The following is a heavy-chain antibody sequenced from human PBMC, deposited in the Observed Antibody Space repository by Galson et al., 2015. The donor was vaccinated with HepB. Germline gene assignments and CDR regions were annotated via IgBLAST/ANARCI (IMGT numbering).Heavy chain of an antibody. J-gene: IGHJ6*02. D-gene: IGHD3-16*02. CDR2: IIPIFGTA. CDR3: ARGSMITFGGVIAEPGDNYGMDV. CDR1: GGTFSSYA. Sequence: SVKVSCKASGGTFSSYAISWVRQAPGQGLEWMGGIIPIFGTANYAQKFQGRVTITADESTSTAYMELSSLRSEDTAVYYCARGSMITFGGVIAEPGDNYGMDVWGQGTTVTVSS. V-gene: IGHV1-69*13.